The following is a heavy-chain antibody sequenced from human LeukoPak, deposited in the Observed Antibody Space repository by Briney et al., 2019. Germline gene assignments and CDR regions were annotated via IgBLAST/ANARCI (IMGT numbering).Heavy chain of an antibody. V-gene: IGHV3-53*01. CDR3: ARGGHYGAGSFDS. Sequence: GGSLRLSCAASGFTVSSNYMSWVRQAPGKGLEWVSVIYSSGSTYYANSVKGRFTISRDNSKNSLYLQMNSLRAEDAAVYYCARGGHYGAGSFDSWGQGTLATVSP. J-gene: IGHJ5*01. CDR2: IYSSGST. D-gene: IGHD3-10*01. CDR1: GFTVSSNY.